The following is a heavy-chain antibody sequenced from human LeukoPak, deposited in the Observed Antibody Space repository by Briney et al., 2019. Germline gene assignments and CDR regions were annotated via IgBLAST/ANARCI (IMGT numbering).Heavy chain of an antibody. D-gene: IGHD6-13*01. J-gene: IGHJ3*02. CDR2: IYHSGST. Sequence: PSETLSLTCTVSGGSISSGGYYWSWIRQPPGKGLEWIGYIYHSGSTYYNPSLKSRVTISVDRSKNQFSLKLSSVTAAGTAVYYCARLMIEQLVADDAFDIWGQGTMVTVSS. V-gene: IGHV4-30-2*01. CDR1: GGSISSGGYY. CDR3: ARLMIEQLVADDAFDI.